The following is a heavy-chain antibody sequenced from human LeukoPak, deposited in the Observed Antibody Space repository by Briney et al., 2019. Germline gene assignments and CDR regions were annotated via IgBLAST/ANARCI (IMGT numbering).Heavy chain of an antibody. J-gene: IGHJ5*02. V-gene: IGHV3-NL1*01. CDR2: IGAGGGST. Sequence: PGGSLRLSCTASGFIFSNYVMHWVRQAPGKGLEWVSAIGAGGGSTYYADSVKGRFTISRDNSKNTLYLHMNSLRAEDTAVYYCARDLEDCSGGSCYSWFDPWGQGTLVTVSS. CDR3: ARDLEDCSGGSCYSWFDP. CDR1: GFIFSNYV. D-gene: IGHD2-15*01.